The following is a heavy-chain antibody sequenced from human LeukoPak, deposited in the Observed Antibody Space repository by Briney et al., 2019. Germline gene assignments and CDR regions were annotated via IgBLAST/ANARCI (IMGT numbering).Heavy chain of an antibody. CDR1: GGSFSGYY. CDR3: AREGTWFDP. D-gene: IGHD1-1*01. Sequence: SETLSLTCAVYGGSFSGYYWSWIRQPPGKGLEWIGEINHSGSTNYNPSFKSRVTISVDTSKNQFSLKLSSVTAADTAVYYCAREGTWFDPWGQGTLVTVSS. J-gene: IGHJ5*02. V-gene: IGHV4-34*01. CDR2: INHSGST.